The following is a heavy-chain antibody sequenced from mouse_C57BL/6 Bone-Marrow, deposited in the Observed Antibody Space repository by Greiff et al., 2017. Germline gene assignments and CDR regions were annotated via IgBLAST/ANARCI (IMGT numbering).Heavy chain of an antibody. CDR3: ARNYYGSSQGYFDV. Sequence: EVQLQQSGPELVKPGASVKISCKASGYSFTDYNMNWVKQSNGKSLEWIGVINPNYGTTSYNQKFKGKATLTVDQSSSTAFMQLNSLTSEDSAVYYCARNYYGSSQGYFDVWGTGTTVTVSS. CDR1: GYSFTDYN. CDR2: INPNYGTT. V-gene: IGHV1-39*01. D-gene: IGHD1-1*01. J-gene: IGHJ1*03.